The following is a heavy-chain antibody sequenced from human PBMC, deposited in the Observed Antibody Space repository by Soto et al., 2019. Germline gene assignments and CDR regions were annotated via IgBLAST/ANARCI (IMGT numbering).Heavy chain of an antibody. V-gene: IGHV1-24*01. D-gene: IGHD2-21*02. J-gene: IGHJ6*02. Sequence: ASVKVSCKVSGYTLTELSMHWVRQAPGKGLEWMGGFDPVDGETIYAQKFQGRVTMTEDTSTDTAYMELSSLRSEDTAVYYCATAERRLLALYYYYYGMYVWGQGTTVTVSS. CDR2: FDPVDGET. CDR3: ATAERRLLALYYYYYGMYV. CDR1: GYTLTELS.